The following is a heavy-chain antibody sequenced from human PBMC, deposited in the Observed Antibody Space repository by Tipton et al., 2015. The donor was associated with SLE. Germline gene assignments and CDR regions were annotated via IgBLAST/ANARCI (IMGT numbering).Heavy chain of an antibody. D-gene: IGHD2-2*01. V-gene: IGHV4-34*01. CDR2: INHSGST. J-gene: IGHJ4*02. Sequence: TLSLTCSIYGGSFIGYYWTWIRQPPGKGLEWIAEINHSGSTNTNPSLKSRVTISGDTSKNQDFLRLTSVTAADTAVYYCARDPSWGLDYWGQGTLVTVSS. CDR1: GGSFIGYY. CDR3: ARDPSWGLDY.